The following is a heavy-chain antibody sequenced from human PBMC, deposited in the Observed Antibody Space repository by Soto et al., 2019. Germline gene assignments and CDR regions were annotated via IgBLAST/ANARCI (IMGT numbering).Heavy chain of an antibody. CDR2: ISVSGGST. D-gene: IGHD3-16*01. CDR1: GFTFTTSA. J-gene: IGHJ4*01. V-gene: IGHV3-23*01. CDR3: AKDYDYAH. Sequence: EVRLLESGGALVPPGGSLRLSCVASGFTFTTSAMSWVRQAPGKGLEWVSGISVSGGSTYHADSVKGRFTISRDNSKNTRYLQMNNLRAEDTAVYYCAKDYDYAHGGQGTLVTVSS.